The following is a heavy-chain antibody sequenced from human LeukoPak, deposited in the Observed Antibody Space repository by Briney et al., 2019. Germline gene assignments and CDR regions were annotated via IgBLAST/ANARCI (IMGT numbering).Heavy chain of an antibody. CDR3: ARGSRTHRISYFDY. Sequence: PLETLSLTCAVYGGSFSGYYWSWIRQPPGKGLEWIGEINHSGSTNYNPSLKSRVTISVDTSKNQFSLKLSSVTAADTAVYYCARGSRTHRISYFDYWGQGTLVTVSS. CDR1: GGSFSGYY. CDR2: INHSGST. J-gene: IGHJ4*02. V-gene: IGHV4-34*01. D-gene: IGHD2-15*01.